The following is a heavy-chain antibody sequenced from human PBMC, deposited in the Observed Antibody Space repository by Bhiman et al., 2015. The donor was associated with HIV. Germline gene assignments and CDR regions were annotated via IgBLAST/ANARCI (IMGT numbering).Heavy chain of an antibody. CDR2: IRSDGSNK. CDR1: RFTFSAYD. Sequence: QVQLVESGGGVVQPGGSLRLSCAASRFTFSAYDMHWVRQAPGKGLEWVAFIRSDGSNKYYADSVKGRFTISRDNAKNSLYLQMNSLGAEDTAVYYCAREFTGYSSSNFDYWGQGTLVTVSS. V-gene: IGHV3-30*02. CDR3: AREFTGYSSSNFDY. J-gene: IGHJ4*02. D-gene: IGHD6-13*01.